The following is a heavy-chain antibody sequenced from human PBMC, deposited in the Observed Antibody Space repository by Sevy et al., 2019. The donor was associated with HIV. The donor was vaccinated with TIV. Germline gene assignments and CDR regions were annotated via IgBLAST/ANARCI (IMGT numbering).Heavy chain of an antibody. CDR1: GGSFSGYY. J-gene: IGHJ4*02. CDR2: INHSGST. V-gene: IGHV4-34*01. D-gene: IGHD2-15*01. CDR3: ARLVVAASNIEGKDY. Sequence: SETLSLTCAVYGGSFSGYYWSWIRQPPGKGLEWIGEINHSGSTNYNPSLKSRVTISVDTSKNQFSLKLSSVTAADTAVYYCARLVVAASNIEGKDYWGQGTLVTVSS.